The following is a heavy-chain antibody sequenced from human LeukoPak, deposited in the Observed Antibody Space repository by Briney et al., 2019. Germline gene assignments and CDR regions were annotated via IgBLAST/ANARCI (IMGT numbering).Heavy chain of an antibody. Sequence: SETLSLTCTVSGVSISSYYWSWVRQPPRKGLEWIGYIYYSGSTNYNPSLKSRVTISVDTSKNQFSLKLSSVTAADTAVYYCATVYNETDAFDIWGQGTMVTVSS. CDR1: GVSISSYY. CDR3: ATVYNETDAFDI. J-gene: IGHJ3*02. D-gene: IGHD5-24*01. CDR2: IYYSGST. V-gene: IGHV4-59*01.